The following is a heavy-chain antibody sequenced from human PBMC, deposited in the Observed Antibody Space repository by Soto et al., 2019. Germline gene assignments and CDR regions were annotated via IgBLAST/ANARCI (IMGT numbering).Heavy chain of an antibody. J-gene: IGHJ5*02. CDR3: ARDGLRLYYDILTGYYEYNWFDP. V-gene: IGHV1-3*01. CDR2: INAGNGNT. CDR1: GYTFTSYA. Sequence: GASVKVSCKASGYTFTSYAMHWVRQAPGQRLEWMGWINAGNGNTKYSQKFQGRVTITRDTSASTAYMELSSLRSEDTAVYYCARDGLRLYYDILTGYYEYNWFDPWGQGTLVTVSS. D-gene: IGHD3-9*01.